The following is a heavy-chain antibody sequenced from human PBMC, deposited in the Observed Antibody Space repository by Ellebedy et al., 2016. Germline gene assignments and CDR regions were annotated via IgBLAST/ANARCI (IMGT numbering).Heavy chain of an antibody. CDR1: GLTFSDHY. J-gene: IGHJ4*02. Sequence: GGSLRLXCAASGLTFSDHYMDWVRQAPGKGLEWVGRSRNKANSYTTEYAASVKGRFTISRDDSKNSLYLQMNSLKTEDTAVYYCARTTTTVHYYFDCWGQGTPVTVSS. CDR3: ARTTTTVHYYFDC. V-gene: IGHV3-72*01. CDR2: SRNKANSYTT. D-gene: IGHD4-17*01.